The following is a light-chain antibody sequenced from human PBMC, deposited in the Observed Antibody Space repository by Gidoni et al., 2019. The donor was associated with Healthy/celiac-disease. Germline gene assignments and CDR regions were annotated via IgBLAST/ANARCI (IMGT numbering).Light chain of an antibody. J-gene: IGKJ1*01. CDR1: QSSTSY. Sequence: DIQVTQSPSSLSASVGDRVTITCRAIQSSTSYLNWYQQKPGKAPKLLIYAASSLQSGVPSRFSGSGSGTDFTLTISSLQPEDFATYYCKQSYSTPETFGQGTKVEIK. CDR2: AAS. CDR3: KQSYSTPET. V-gene: IGKV1-39*01.